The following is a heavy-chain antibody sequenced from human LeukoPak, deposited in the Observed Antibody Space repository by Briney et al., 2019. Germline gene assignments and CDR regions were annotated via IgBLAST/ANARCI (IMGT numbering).Heavy chain of an antibody. CDR2: IRQDGSES. V-gene: IGHV3-7*03. CDR3: AKGARSGSYYEFDY. CDR1: GFTFSTYW. J-gene: IGHJ4*02. D-gene: IGHD3-10*01. Sequence: GGSLRLSCAASGFTFSTYWMSWVRQAPGKGLEWLANIRQDGSESYYVDSVKGRFTISRDNAKNSLYLQMNSLRAEDTALYYCAKGARSGSYYEFDYWGQGTLVTVSS.